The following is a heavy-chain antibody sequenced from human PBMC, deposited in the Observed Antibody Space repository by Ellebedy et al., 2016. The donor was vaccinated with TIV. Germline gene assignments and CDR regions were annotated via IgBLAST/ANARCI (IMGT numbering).Heavy chain of an antibody. CDR3: ARAGGWASGSSY. V-gene: IGHV3-74*01. D-gene: IGHD1-26*01. CDR1: GFTFSSYW. Sequence: GESLKISCAASGFTFSSYWMHWVRQAPGKGLVWVSRINSDGSTTSYADSVKGRFTISRDNAKNTLYLQMNSLRAEDTALYYCARAGGWASGSSYWGQGTLVTVSS. J-gene: IGHJ4*02. CDR2: INSDGSTT.